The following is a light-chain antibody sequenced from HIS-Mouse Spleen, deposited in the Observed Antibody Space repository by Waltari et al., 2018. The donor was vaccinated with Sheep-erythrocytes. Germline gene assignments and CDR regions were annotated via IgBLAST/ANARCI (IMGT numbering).Light chain of an antibody. V-gene: IGLV1-47*01. J-gene: IGLJ2*01. Sequence: QSVLTQPPSASGTPGQRVTIPCSGSSSNIGSNYVYCYQPLPGTAPKLLIYRNNQRPSGVPDRFSGSKSGTSASLAISGLRSEDEADYYCAAWDDSLSGSFGGGTKLTVL. CDR1: SSNIGSNY. CDR2: RNN. CDR3: AAWDDSLSGS.